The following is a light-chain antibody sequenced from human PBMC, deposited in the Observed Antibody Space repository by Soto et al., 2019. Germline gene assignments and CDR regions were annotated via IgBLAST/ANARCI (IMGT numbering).Light chain of an antibody. CDR2: RAS. CDR1: QTVTSTL. J-gene: IGKJ5*01. Sequence: EIVLTQSPGTLSLFPGERATLSCRASQTVTSTLLAWFQQKPGQAPRLLIYRASSRATGVPDRFSGSGSGTDLTLTISRLEPEDFALYYCQQYGDAPITFGQGTLLEI. CDR3: QQYGDAPIT. V-gene: IGKV3-20*01.